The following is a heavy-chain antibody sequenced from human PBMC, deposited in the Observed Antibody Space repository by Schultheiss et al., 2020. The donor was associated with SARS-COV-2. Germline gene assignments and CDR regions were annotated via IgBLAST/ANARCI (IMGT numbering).Heavy chain of an antibody. CDR3: ARGVFSRYCSGGSCEIDY. D-gene: IGHD2-15*01. J-gene: IGHJ4*02. Sequence: SETLSLTCTVSGGSISSSSYRWGWVRQPPGKGLEWIGSFHYSGSTYYNPSLKSRVTIPVDTSKNQFSLKLSSVTAADTAVYYCARGVFSRYCSGGSCEIDYWGQGTLVTVSS. CDR2: FHYSGST. V-gene: IGHV4-39*01. CDR1: GGSISSSSYR.